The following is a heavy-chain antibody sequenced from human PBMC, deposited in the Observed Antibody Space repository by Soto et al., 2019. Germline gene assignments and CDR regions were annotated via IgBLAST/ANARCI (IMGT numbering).Heavy chain of an antibody. Sequence: ASVKVSCKASGGSFSNYAIHWVRQAPGQGLEWMGWINVGRGNLKYSERFQGSFFMTKDTSANTAFLELTNLKSEDTAVYFCAGDQDDYIANWGRFEYWGQGTPVTVSS. D-gene: IGHD7-27*01. CDR1: GGSFSNYA. CDR3: AGDQDDYIANWGRFEY. CDR2: INVGRGNL. J-gene: IGHJ4*02. V-gene: IGHV1-3*01.